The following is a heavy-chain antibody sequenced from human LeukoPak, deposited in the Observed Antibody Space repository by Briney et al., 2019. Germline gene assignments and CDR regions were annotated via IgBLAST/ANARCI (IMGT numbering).Heavy chain of an antibody. CDR1: GFIFSNYW. CDR2: VNNDGSST. CDR3: ARDYADYVGYFFFDY. D-gene: IGHD4-17*01. Sequence: GGSLRLSCAASGFIFSNYWMHWVRQAPGKGLVWVSRVNNDGSSTTYADSVKGRFTISRDNAKNTLYLQMNSLRAEDTAVYYCARDYADYVGYFFFDYWGQGTLVTVSS. J-gene: IGHJ4*02. V-gene: IGHV3-74*03.